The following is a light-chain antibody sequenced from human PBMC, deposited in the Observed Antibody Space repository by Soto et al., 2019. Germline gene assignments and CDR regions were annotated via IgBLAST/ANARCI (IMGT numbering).Light chain of an antibody. J-gene: IGKJ4*01. CDR3: QQLRSYPST. V-gene: IGKV1-9*01. CDR1: QDISSY. CDR2: AAS. Sequence: IQVTQSQSSLSASVGDRVTITCRASQDISSYLAWYQQKPGKAPTLLIYAASTLQSGVPSRFSGSGFGTDFTLTISSLQAEDFASYYCQQLRSYPSTFGGGTKVDI.